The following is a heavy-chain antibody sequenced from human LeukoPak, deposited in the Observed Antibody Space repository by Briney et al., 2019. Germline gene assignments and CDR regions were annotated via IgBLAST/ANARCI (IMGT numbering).Heavy chain of an antibody. CDR1: GFTFSSYS. CDR3: ARDLLDYYDSSGADY. Sequence: PGGSLRLSCAASGFTFSSYSMNWVRQAPGKGLEWVSSISSSSSYIYYADSVKGRFTISRDNAKNSLYLQMNSLRAEDTAVYYCARDLLDYYDSSGADYWGQGTLVTVSS. V-gene: IGHV3-21*01. J-gene: IGHJ4*02. CDR2: ISSSSSYI. D-gene: IGHD3-22*01.